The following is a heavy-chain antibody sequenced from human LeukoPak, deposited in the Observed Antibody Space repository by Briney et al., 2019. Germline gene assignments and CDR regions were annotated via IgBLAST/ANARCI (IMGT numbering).Heavy chain of an antibody. V-gene: IGHV4-30-4*08. CDR1: GGSISSGDYY. CDR3: ARCTAARCYYFDY. D-gene: IGHD6-6*01. J-gene: IGHJ4*02. Sequence: PSQTLSLTCTVSGGSISSGDYYWSWLRQPPGKGLEWFGYIYYSGSTYYNPSLKSRVIISVDTSKNQFSLKLSSVTAADTAVYYCARCTAARCYYFDYWGQGTLVTVSS. CDR2: IYYSGST.